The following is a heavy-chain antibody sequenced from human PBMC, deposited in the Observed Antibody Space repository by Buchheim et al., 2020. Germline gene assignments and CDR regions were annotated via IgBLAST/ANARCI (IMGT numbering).Heavy chain of an antibody. D-gene: IGHD2-2*01. V-gene: IGHV4-30-2*01. CDR2: IYHSGST. CDR1: GGSISSGGYS. J-gene: IGHJ3*02. CDR3: AREGYCSSASCYGNAFDI. Sequence: QLQLQESGSGLVKPSQTLSLTCAVSGGSISSGGYSWSWIRQPPGKGLEWIGYIYHSGSTYYNPSLKIRVTMSVDRSKNQFSLKLKSVTAADTAVYYCAREGYCSSASCYGNAFDIWGQGT.